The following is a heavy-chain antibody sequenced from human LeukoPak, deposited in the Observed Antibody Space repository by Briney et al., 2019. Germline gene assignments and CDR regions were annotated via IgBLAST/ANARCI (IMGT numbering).Heavy chain of an antibody. V-gene: IGHV3-74*01. J-gene: IGHJ6*02. Sequence: PGRSLRLSCAASGFTFSSYGMHWVRQASGKGLVWVSRINSDGSTYYADSVKGRFTISRDNAKNTLYLQMNSLRADDTAVYYCARDRSYGVDVWGQGTTVTVSS. CDR2: INSDGST. CDR1: GFTFSSYG. CDR3: ARDRSYGVDV.